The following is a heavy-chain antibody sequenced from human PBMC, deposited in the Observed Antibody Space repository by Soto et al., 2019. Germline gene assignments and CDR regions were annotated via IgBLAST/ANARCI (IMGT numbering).Heavy chain of an antibody. Sequence: EVQLLDSGGGLVQPGGSLRLSCAASGFTFSRYAMSWFRQAPGKGLEWVSAISGSGGSTYYADSVKGRFTISRDNSKNTLYLQMNSLRAEDTAVYYCANNNLFGSGTKDYWGPGTLVTVSS. CDR2: ISGSGGST. V-gene: IGHV3-23*01. J-gene: IGHJ4*02. CDR3: ANNNLFGSGTKDY. CDR1: GFTFSRYA. D-gene: IGHD3-10*01.